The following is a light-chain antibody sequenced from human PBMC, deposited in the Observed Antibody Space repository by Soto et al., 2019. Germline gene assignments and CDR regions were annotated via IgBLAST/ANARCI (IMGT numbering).Light chain of an antibody. V-gene: IGKV1-5*03. Sequence: DIQMTQSPSPLSASVGDRVTITCRASQSISSWLAWYQQKPEKAPKLLIYKASSLESGVPSRFSGSGSGTEFALTISILQPDDFATYDGQQYNTLITGGQGTRLDIK. CDR3: QQYNTLIT. CDR2: KAS. CDR1: QSISSW. J-gene: IGKJ5*01.